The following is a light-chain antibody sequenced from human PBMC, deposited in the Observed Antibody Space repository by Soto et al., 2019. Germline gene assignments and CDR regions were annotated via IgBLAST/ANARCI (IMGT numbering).Light chain of an antibody. CDR1: QGISSY. CDR2: AAS. Sequence: AIRMTQSPSSFSASTGDRVTITCRASQGISSYLAWYQQKPGKAPKLLIYAASTLQSGVPSRFNGSGSGTDFTLTISCLQSEDFATYYCQQYYSYPLTFGPGT. V-gene: IGKV1-8*01. CDR3: QQYYSYPLT. J-gene: IGKJ3*01.